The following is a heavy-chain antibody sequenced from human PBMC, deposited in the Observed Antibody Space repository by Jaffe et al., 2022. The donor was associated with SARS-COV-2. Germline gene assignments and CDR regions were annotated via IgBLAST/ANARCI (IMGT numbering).Heavy chain of an antibody. V-gene: IGHV3-33*01. Sequence: QVQLVESGGGVVQPGRSLRLSCAASGFSFSSYGMHWVRQAPGKGLEWVAVIWYDGSKTYYADSAKGRFTISRDNSKNTLFLQMNSLRAEDTAVYYCASSGRGSSAWYDADYWGQGTLVTVSS. CDR3: ASSGRGSSAWYDADY. D-gene: IGHD6-19*01. CDR1: GFSFSSYG. CDR2: IWYDGSKT. J-gene: IGHJ4*02.